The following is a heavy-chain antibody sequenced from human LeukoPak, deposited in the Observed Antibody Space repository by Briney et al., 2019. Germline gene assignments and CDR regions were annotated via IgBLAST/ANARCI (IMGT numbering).Heavy chain of an antibody. J-gene: IGHJ3*02. Sequence: PGGSLRLSCAASGFTFSTYFMHWVRQAPGKGLEWVADIASDGSHTFYVESVKGRFTISRDNSKITLYLQMNSLRAEDTAVYFCARERQDTIIHSGAFDIWGQGTMVTVSS. D-gene: IGHD3-10*01. V-gene: IGHV3-30-3*01. CDR3: ARERQDTIIHSGAFDI. CDR2: IASDGSHT. CDR1: GFTFSTYF.